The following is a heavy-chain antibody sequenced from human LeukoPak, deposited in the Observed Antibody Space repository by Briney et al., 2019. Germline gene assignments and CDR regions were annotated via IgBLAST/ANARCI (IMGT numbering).Heavy chain of an antibody. D-gene: IGHD2-2*01. CDR3: ESRYCSSTSCYDLTHFDY. CDR2: IKQDGSEK. J-gene: IGHJ4*02. CDR1: GFTFSSYW. V-gene: IGHV3-7*01. Sequence: GGSLRLSCAASGFTFSSYWMSWVRQAPGKGLEWVANIKQDGSEKYYVDSVKGRFTISRDNAKNSLYLQMNSLRAEDTAVYYCESRYCSSTSCYDLTHFDYWGQGTLVIVSS.